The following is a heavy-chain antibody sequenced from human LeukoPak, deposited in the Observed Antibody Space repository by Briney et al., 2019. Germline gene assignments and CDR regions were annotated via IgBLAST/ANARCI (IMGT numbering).Heavy chain of an antibody. CDR1: GGSISSGGYS. D-gene: IGHD3-10*01. CDR2: IYHSGST. V-gene: IGHV4-30-2*01. J-gene: IGHJ4*02. Sequence: SETLSLTCAVSGGSISSGGYSWSWIRQPPGKGLEWIGYIYHSGSTYYNPSLKSRVTISVDRSKNQFSLKLSSVTAADTAVYYCARGVYYYGSGSYYNSGYFGYWGQGTLVTVSS. CDR3: ARGVYYYGSGSYYNSGYFGY.